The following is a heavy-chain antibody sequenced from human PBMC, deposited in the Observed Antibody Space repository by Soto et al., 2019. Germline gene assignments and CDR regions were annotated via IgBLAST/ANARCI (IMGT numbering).Heavy chain of an antibody. CDR1: GGSISSGDYY. Sequence: SETLSLTCTVSGGSISSGDYYWSWIRQPPGKGLEWIGYIYYSGSTYYNPSLKSRVTISVDTSKNQFSLKLSSVTAADTAVYYCARVRIAARPNYYYGMDVWGQGTTVTVSS. CDR2: IYYSGST. V-gene: IGHV4-30-4*01. D-gene: IGHD6-6*01. J-gene: IGHJ6*02. CDR3: ARVRIAARPNYYYGMDV.